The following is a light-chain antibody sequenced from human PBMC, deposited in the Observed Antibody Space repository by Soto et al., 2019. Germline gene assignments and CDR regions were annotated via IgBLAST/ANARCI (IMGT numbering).Light chain of an antibody. CDR2: WTS. V-gene: IGKV4-1*01. J-gene: IGKJ2*01. Sequence: DIVMTQSPDSLAVSLGERATINCKSSQSVFHKSNNKNYLAWYQQKPGQPPKLIIYWTSTRESGVPERFSGSGSGTDFTLTINGLQAEDVAVYYCHQYYGNPSFGQGTKLEIK. CDR3: HQYYGNPS. CDR1: QSVFHKSNNKNY.